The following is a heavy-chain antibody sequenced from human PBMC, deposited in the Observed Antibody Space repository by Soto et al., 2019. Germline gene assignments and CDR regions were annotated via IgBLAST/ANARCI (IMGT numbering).Heavy chain of an antibody. CDR2: IYYSGST. CDR1: GGSISSVDYY. CDR3: ARSDYSNSSPAPDGPDV. V-gene: IGHV4-30-4*01. Sequence: SETLSLTCTVSGGSISSVDYYWSWIRQPPGKGLEWIGYIYYSGSTYYNPSLKSRVTISVETSKNQFSLKLSSVTAADTAVYYCARSDYSNSSPAPDGPDVWGQGTTVTVSS. D-gene: IGHD6-6*01. J-gene: IGHJ6*02.